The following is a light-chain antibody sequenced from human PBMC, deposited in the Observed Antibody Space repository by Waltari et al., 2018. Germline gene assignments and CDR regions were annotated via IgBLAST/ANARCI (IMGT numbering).Light chain of an antibody. CDR1: QNINSW. J-gene: IGKJ2*03. Sequence: DIQMTQSPSTLSASVGDRVTITCRASQNINSWLAWYQQKPGKAPKFLIYKASSLESGVPSRFSGSGSGTDYTFTISSLQSEDVATYYCQHNYGTPYSFGQGTKVEIK. V-gene: IGKV1-5*03. CDR3: QHNYGTPYS. CDR2: KAS.